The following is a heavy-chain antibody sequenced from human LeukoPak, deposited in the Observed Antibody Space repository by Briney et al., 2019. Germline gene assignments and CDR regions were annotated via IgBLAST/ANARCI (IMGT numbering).Heavy chain of an antibody. V-gene: IGHV3-23*01. CDR1: GFTFSSYA. J-gene: IGHJ4*02. CDR3: AKESSGSYYSGDY. Sequence: HAGGSLRLSCAASGFTFSSYAMSWVRQAPGKGLEWVSTISGAGGSAYYTDSVKGRFTISRDNSKNTLYLQMNSLRAEDTAVYHCAKESSGSYYSGDYWGQGTLVTVSS. D-gene: IGHD3-10*01. CDR2: ISGAGGSA.